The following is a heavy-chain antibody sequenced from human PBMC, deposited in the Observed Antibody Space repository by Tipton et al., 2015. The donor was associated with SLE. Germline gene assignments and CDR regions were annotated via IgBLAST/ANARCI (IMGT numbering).Heavy chain of an antibody. D-gene: IGHD6-19*01. J-gene: IGHJ4*02. V-gene: IGHV4-61*08. CDR2: IYYSGST. CDR1: GGSISSGGYY. Sequence: TLSLTCTVSGGSISSGGYYWSWIRQHPGKGLEWIGYIYYSGSTNYNPSLKSRVTISVDTSKNQFSLKLSSVTAADTAVYYCARESRSVAGRGSLDYWGQGALVTVSS. CDR3: ARESRSVAGRGSLDY.